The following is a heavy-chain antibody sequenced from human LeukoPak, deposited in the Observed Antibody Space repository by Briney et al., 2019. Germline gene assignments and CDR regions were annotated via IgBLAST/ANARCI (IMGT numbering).Heavy chain of an antibody. D-gene: IGHD3-3*01. CDR2: INPSGGST. CDR3: ARDRYYDFWSGYYGDPHVFDI. CDR1: GYTFTSDY. J-gene: IGHJ3*02. Sequence: ASVKVSCKASGYTFTSDYMHWVRQAPGQGLEWMGIINPSGGSTSYAQKFQGRVTMTRDTSTSTVYMELSSLRSEDTAVYYCARDRYYDFWSGYYGDPHVFDIWGQGTMVTVSS. V-gene: IGHV1-46*01.